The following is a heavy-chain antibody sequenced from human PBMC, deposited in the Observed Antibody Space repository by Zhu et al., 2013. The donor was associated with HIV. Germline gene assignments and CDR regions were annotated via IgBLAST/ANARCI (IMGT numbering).Heavy chain of an antibody. CDR3: ARVLNSGSLSAFDI. J-gene: IGHJ3*02. CDR2: IIPIFGLT. V-gene: IGHV1-69*12. Sequence: QVQLVQSGAEVKKPGSPVKVSCKASGGTFSSYAISWVRQAPGQGLEWMGWIIPIFGLTNYAQKFQGRVTINADESTSTAYMDLSSLRSEDTAVYYCARVLNSGSLSAFDIWGQGTMVTVSS. CDR1: GGTFSSYA. D-gene: IGHD1-26*01.